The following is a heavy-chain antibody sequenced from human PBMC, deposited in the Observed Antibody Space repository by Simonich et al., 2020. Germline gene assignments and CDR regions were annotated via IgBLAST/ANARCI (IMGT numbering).Heavy chain of an antibody. CDR1: GYTFTGYY. Sequence: QVQLVQSGAEVKKPGASVKVSCKASGYTFTGYYMHWVRQAPGQGLEVNGWDKPKSCGTNYAQKFQGRVTMTRDTSISTAYMELSRLRSDDTAVYYCARVSGGTAMVTSTFDIWGQGTMVTVSS. CDR3: ARVSGGTAMVTSTFDI. D-gene: IGHD5-18*01. J-gene: IGHJ3*02. CDR2: DKPKSCGT. V-gene: IGHV1-2*02.